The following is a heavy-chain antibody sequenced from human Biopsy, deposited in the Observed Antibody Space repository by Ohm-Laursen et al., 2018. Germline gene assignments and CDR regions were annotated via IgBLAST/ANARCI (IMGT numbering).Heavy chain of an antibody. J-gene: IGHJ6*02. CDR2: INKDGSTL. V-gene: IGHV3-74*03. Sequence: GSLRLSCAASGFTFSSYWMNWVRQVPGKGLVWVATINKDGSTLQYVDSVRGRFTISRDNAKNTLHLQMNSLRADDTAIYYCAKDLHNYGMDVWGQGTKVTVSS. CDR3: AKDLHNYGMDV. CDR1: GFTFSSYW.